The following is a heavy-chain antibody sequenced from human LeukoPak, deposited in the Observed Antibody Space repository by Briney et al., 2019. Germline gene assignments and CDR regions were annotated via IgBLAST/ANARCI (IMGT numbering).Heavy chain of an antibody. V-gene: IGHV3-48*01. CDR1: GFTFSSYS. Sequence: GGSLRLSCAASGFTFSSYSMNWVRRAPGKGLEWVSYISSSSSTIYYADSVKGRFTISRDNAKNSLYLQMNSLRAEDTAVYYCAREPPLYCGGDCYAFDIWGQGTMVTVSS. D-gene: IGHD2-21*02. CDR2: ISSSSSTI. J-gene: IGHJ3*02. CDR3: AREPPLYCGGDCYAFDI.